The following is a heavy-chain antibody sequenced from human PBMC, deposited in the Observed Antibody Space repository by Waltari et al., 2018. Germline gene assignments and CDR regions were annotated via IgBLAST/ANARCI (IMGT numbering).Heavy chain of an antibody. Sequence: EVQLVESGGGLVKPGGSLRLSCAASGFTFSSYSMNWVRQAPGKGLEWVSSISSSSSYIYYADSVKGRFTISRDNAKNSLYLQMNSLRAEDTAVYYCARDYWNLLGEYYYYMDVWGKGTTVTVSS. CDR1: GFTFSSYS. CDR2: ISSSSSYI. J-gene: IGHJ6*03. V-gene: IGHV3-21*03. CDR3: ARDYWNLLGEYYYYMDV. D-gene: IGHD1-7*01.